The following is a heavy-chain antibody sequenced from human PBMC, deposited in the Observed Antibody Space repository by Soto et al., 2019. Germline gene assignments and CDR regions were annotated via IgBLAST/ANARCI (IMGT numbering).Heavy chain of an antibody. V-gene: IGHV4-61*05. D-gene: IGHD5-12*01. CDR3: ARRIVSTETFDY. CDR1: GDSITSNSYF. Sequence: PSETLSLTCTVSGDSITSNSYFWAWIRQPPGKGLEWIGFVYYTGIARYNHSLKSRVTISVDTSKNQFSLKLTSVTAADTAIYYCARRIVSTETFDYWGQGTLVTVSS. CDR2: VYYTGIA. J-gene: IGHJ4*02.